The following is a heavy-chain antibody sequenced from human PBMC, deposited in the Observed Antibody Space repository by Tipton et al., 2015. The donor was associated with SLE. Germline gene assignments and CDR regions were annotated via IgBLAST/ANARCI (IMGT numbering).Heavy chain of an antibody. Sequence: SLRLSCAASGFTFSDYYMSWIRQAPGKGLEWLSYISSSGSTKFYADSVKGRFTISRDNSKNTVSLQMNSLRVEDTAIYYCARSYCDSPSCYAGYNWLDSRGQGTMVTVSS. J-gene: IGHJ5*01. CDR3: ARSYCDSPSCYAGYNWLDS. V-gene: IGHV3-11*01. CDR2: ISSSGSTK. CDR1: GFTFSDYY. D-gene: IGHD2-2*01.